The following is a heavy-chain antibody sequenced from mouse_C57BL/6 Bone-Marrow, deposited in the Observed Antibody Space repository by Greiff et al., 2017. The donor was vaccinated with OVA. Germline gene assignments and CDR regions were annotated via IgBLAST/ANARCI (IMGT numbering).Heavy chain of an antibody. CDR3: AREGTGTEYFDV. J-gene: IGHJ1*03. CDR2: ISYSGST. D-gene: IGHD4-1*01. CDR1: GYSITRGYD. V-gene: IGHV3-1*01. Sequence: EVQGVESGPGMVKPSQSLSLTCTVTGYSITRGYDWHWIRHFPGNKLEWMGYISYSGSTNYKPSLKSRISISHDTSKTHFFLKLKSVTTDDTATYYCAREGTGTEYFDVWGTGTTVTVSS.